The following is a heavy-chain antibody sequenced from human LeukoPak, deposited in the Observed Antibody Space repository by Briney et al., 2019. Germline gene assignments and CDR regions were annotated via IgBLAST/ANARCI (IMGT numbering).Heavy chain of an antibody. J-gene: IGHJ4*02. V-gene: IGHV4-39*02. CDR3: ARILYDFWSGSMSYFDY. CDR2: IYYSGST. D-gene: IGHD3-3*01. CDR1: GGSISSGSYY. Sequence: SETLSLTCTVSGGSISSGSYYWGWIRQPPGKGLEWIGTIYYSGSTYYNPSLKSRVTISVDTSKNHFSLKLSSVTAADTAVYYCARILYDFWSGSMSYFDYWGQGTLVTVSS.